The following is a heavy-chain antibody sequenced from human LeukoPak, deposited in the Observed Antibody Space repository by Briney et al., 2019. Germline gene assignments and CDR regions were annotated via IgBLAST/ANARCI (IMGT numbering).Heavy chain of an antibody. CDR2: FYNSGRS. J-gene: IGHJ4*02. Sequence: SETLSLTCTVSDDSISDYYRGWIRQPPGKGLEWIGYFYNSGRSTYDPSLKSRVTISADTSKNHFSLKLNSVTTADMAVYYCTRGAGWLIDYWGQGILVTVSS. V-gene: IGHV4-59*01. CDR3: TRGAGWLIDY. CDR1: DDSISDYY. D-gene: IGHD3-16*01.